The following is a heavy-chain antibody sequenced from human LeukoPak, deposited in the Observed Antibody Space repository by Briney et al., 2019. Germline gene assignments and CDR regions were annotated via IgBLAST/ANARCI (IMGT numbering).Heavy chain of an antibody. CDR2: IRYDGSNK. Sequence: PGGSLRLSCAASGFSFSTYGMHWVRQAPGKGLEWVAFIRYDGSNKYYADSVKDRFTISRDNSKNTLYLQMDSLRAEDTAVYYCAKAYCSGGSGYGSYFDYWGQGTLVTASS. V-gene: IGHV3-30*02. J-gene: IGHJ4*02. CDR1: GFSFSTYG. D-gene: IGHD2-15*01. CDR3: AKAYCSGGSGYGSYFDY.